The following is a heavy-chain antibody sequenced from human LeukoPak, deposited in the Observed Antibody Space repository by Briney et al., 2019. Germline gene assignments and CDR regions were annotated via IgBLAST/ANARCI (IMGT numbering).Heavy chain of an antibody. J-gene: IGHJ6*03. CDR3: ARDCGDYYYYYMDV. V-gene: IGHV1-8*01. D-gene: IGHD4-17*01. Sequence: ASVKVSCKASGYTFTSYDINWVRQATGQGLEWMGWMNPNSGNTGYAQKFQGRVTMTRNTSISTAYMELSSLRSEDTAVYYCARDCGDYYYYYMDVWGKGTTVTVSS. CDR2: MNPNSGNT. CDR1: GYTFTSYD.